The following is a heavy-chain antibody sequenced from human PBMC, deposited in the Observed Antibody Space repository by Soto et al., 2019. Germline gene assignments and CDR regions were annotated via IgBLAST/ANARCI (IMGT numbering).Heavy chain of an antibody. Sequence: QVQLVESGGGVVQPGTSLRLSCVGSGFTFRSYVIHWVRQAPGKGLEWVALTSYDGSNNYYDDSVKGRFTISRDNSRKPVDREREKLRLESTGLYYCARWGTTGGLDVWGQGTLVSVSS. D-gene: IGHD3-16*01. V-gene: IGHV3-30*05. CDR2: TSYDGSNN. CDR1: GFTFRSYV. CDR3: ARWGTTGGLDV. J-gene: IGHJ4*02.